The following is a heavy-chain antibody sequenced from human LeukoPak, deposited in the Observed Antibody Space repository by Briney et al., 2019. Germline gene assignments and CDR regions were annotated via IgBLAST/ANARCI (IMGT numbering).Heavy chain of an antibody. CDR3: ARSNGVTHYYYYYYVDV. CDR2: INHSGST. J-gene: IGHJ6*03. V-gene: IGHV4-34*01. Sequence: SETLSLTCAVYGGSFSGYYWTWIRQPPGKGLEWIGEINHSGSTNYNPSLKSRVTISVDTSKNQFSLKLSSVTAADTAVYYCARSNGVTHYYYYYYVDVWGKGTTVTVSS. D-gene: IGHD5-18*01. CDR1: GGSFSGYY.